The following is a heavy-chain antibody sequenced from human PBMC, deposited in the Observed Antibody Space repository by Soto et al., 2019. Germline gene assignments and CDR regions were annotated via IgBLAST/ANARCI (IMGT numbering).Heavy chain of an antibody. CDR1: GDSISSGNHY. V-gene: IGHV4-30-4*01. D-gene: IGHD3-10*01. Sequence: LSLTCNVSGDSISSGNHYWSWIRQPPGKGLEWIGYIFYSGTAYYNPSLKSRLTISVDTSKNQFSLKLSSVTAADTAVYYCARTDYGSAYFDPWGQGSLVTVSS. CDR2: IFYSGTA. J-gene: IGHJ5*02. CDR3: ARTDYGSAYFDP.